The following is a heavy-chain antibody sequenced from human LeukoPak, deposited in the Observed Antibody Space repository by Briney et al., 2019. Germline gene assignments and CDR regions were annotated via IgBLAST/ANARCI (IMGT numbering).Heavy chain of an antibody. CDR3: ARNDYSSSSYFY. V-gene: IGHV3-48*03. J-gene: IGHJ4*02. CDR2: ISSGGSAI. D-gene: IGHD6-6*01. CDR1: GFTFSSYE. Sequence: PGGSLRLSCGASGFTFSSYEMNWVRRAPGKGLEWVSYISSGGSAIYYADSVKGRFTISRDNAKNSLYLQMNSLRAEDTAVYYCARNDYSSSSYFYWGQGTLVTVSS.